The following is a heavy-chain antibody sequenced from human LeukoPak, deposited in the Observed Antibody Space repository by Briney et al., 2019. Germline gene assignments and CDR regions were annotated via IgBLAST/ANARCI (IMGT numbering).Heavy chain of an antibody. CDR2: ITPIFGTA. J-gene: IGHJ5*02. CDR1: GGTFSSYA. CDR3: ARERGIVVVPAAISWFDP. D-gene: IGHD2-2*02. V-gene: IGHV1-69*13. Sequence: GASVKVSCKASGGTFSSYAISWVGQAPGQGLEWMGGITPIFGTANYAQKFQGRVTITADESTSTAYMELSSLRSEDTAVYYCARERGIVVVPAAISWFDPWGQGTLVTVSS.